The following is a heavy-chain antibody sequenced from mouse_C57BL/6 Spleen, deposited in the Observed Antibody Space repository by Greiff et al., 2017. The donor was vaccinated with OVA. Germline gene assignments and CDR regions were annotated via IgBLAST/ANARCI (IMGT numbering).Heavy chain of an antibody. CDR2: IRNKANGYTT. CDR1: GFTFTDYY. Sequence: EVKLVESGGGLVQPGGSLSLSCAASGFTFTDYYMSWVRQPPGKALEWLGFIRNKANGYTTAYSASVKGRFTISRDNSQSILYLQMNALRAEDSATYYCARYDGKDAMDYWGQGTSVTVSS. J-gene: IGHJ4*01. D-gene: IGHD2-1*01. V-gene: IGHV7-3*01. CDR3: ARYDGKDAMDY.